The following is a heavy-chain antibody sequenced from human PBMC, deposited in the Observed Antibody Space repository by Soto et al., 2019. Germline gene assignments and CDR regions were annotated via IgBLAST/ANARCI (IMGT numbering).Heavy chain of an antibody. Sequence: PSETLSLTCAVSGGSISSYYWSWIRQPPGKRLEWIGSVYESGVTNYNPSLESRVTISIDTSKNQFSLKLNSVTAAGTAVYYCARGWVGTGSHYFRFWGQGTLVTVSS. CDR3: ARGWVGTGSHYFRF. CDR1: GGSISSYY. D-gene: IGHD3-9*01. CDR2: VYESGVT. J-gene: IGHJ4*02. V-gene: IGHV4-59*12.